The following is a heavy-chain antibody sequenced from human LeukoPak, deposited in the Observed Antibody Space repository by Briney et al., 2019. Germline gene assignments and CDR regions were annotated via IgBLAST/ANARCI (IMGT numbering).Heavy chain of an antibody. CDR1: GGSIGSGGYS. V-gene: IGHV4-30-2*01. CDR2: IYHSGST. CDR3: ARGDRNWFDP. Sequence: SQSLSLTCVVSGGSIGSGGYSWSWIRQPPGKGLEWIGYIYHSGSTYYNPSLKSRVTISVDRSKNQFSLKLSSVTAADTAVYYCARGDRNWFDPWGQGTLVTVSS. J-gene: IGHJ5*02.